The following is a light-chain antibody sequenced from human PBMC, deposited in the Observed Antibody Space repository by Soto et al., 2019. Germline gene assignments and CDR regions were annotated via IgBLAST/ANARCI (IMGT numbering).Light chain of an antibody. CDR1: QSVSSSY. J-gene: IGKJ1*01. Sequence: EIVLTQSPGTLSLSPGERATLSCRASQSVSSSYLAWYQQKPGQAPRLLIYGASSRATGIPDRFSGSGSGTDITLTISRLAPEDLAVYYCQQYGSPRTFGQGTKVEIK. CDR2: GAS. V-gene: IGKV3-20*01. CDR3: QQYGSPRT.